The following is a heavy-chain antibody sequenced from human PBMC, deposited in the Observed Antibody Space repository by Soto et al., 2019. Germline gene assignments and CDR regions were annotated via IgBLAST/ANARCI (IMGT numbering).Heavy chain of an antibody. D-gene: IGHD3-22*01. V-gene: IGHV1-3*04. CDR2: INTGNGNT. Sequence: QVHLVQSGAEVKKPGASVKVSCKASGYTFTGNAMHWVRQAPGQRLEWMGWINTGNGNTKYSQKFQGRVTISRDTSAPTTYMELSSLRFEDTAVYYCATEGYDSSSYPLGYWGQGTLVTGSS. CDR3: ATEGYDSSSYPLGY. J-gene: IGHJ4*02. CDR1: GYTFTGNA.